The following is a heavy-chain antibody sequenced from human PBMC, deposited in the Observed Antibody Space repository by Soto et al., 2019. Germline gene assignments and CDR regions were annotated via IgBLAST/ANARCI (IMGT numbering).Heavy chain of an antibody. CDR2: INHSGST. CDR3: ARAFTVAAKPHFDY. J-gene: IGHJ4*02. CDR1: GGSFSGYY. V-gene: IGHV4-34*01. Sequence: SETLSLTCAVYGGSFSGYYWSWIRQPPGKGLEWIGEINHSGSTNYNPSLKSRVTISVDTSKNQFSLKLSSVTAADTAVYYCARAFTVAAKPHFDYWGQGTLVTVSS. D-gene: IGHD6-19*01.